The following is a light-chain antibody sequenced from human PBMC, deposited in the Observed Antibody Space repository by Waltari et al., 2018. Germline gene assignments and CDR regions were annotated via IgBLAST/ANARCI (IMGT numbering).Light chain of an antibody. CDR1: GSGGS. CDR3: SSDAVSNNFYD. CDR2: EVS. Sequence: QSALTQPPSASGSPGQSVTISCTGTGSGGSVSWYPQLPGKAPNLLHHEVSKRPSGVPDRFSGSKSGNTASLTVSGLQAEDEGDYYCSSDAVSNNFYDFGSGTKVTVL. J-gene: IGLJ1*01. V-gene: IGLV2-8*01.